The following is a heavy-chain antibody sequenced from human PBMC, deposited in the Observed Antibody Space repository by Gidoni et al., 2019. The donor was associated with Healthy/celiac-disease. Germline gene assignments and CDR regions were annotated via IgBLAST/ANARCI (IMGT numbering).Heavy chain of an antibody. V-gene: IGHV3-30*18. D-gene: IGHD6-13*01. CDR1: GFTFSSYG. CDR3: AKGVGAAAGTPYFDY. Sequence: QVQLVESGGGVVQPGRSLRLSCAASGFTFSSYGMHWVRQAPGKGLEWVAVISYDGSNKYYADSVKGRFTISRDNSKNTLYLQMNSLRAEDTAVYYCAKGVGAAAGTPYFDYWGQGTLVTVSS. CDR2: ISYDGSNK. J-gene: IGHJ4*02.